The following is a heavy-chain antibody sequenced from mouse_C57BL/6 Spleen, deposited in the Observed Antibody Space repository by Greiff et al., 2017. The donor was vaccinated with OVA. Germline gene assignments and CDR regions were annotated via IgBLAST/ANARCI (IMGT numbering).Heavy chain of an antibody. CDR1: GFTFSDYG. CDR2: ISSGSSTI. J-gene: IGHJ1*03. Sequence: EVKVVESGGGLVKPGGSLKLSCAASGFTFSDYGMHWVRQAPEKGLEWVAYISSGSSTIYYADTVKGRFTISRDNAKNTLFLQMTSLRSEDTAMYYCARERLGFDVWGTGTTVTVSS. V-gene: IGHV5-17*01. CDR3: ARERLGFDV.